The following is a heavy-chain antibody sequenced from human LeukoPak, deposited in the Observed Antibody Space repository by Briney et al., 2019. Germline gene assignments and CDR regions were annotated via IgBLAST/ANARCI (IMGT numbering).Heavy chain of an antibody. CDR3: ATTVTTHAFDI. D-gene: IGHD4-17*01. V-gene: IGHV1-69*05. CDR2: IIPIFGTA. Sequence: SVKVSCKASGGTFSSYAISLVRQAPGQGLEWMGRIIPIFGTANYAQKFQGRVTITTDESTSTAYMELSSLRSEDTAVYYCATTVTTHAFDIWGQGTMVTVSS. CDR1: GGTFSSYA. J-gene: IGHJ3*02.